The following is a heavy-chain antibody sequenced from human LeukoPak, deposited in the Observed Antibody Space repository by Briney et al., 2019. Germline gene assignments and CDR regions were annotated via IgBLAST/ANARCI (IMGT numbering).Heavy chain of an antibody. D-gene: IGHD5-18*01. J-gene: IGHJ4*02. CDR2: FDPEDGET. CDR1: GYTLTELS. CDR3: AVGALSYGLEGQSD. V-gene: IGHV1-24*01. Sequence: ASVKVSCKVSGYTLTELSMHWVQQAPGKGLEWMGGFDPEDGETIYAQKFQGRVTITTDESTSTAYMELSSLRSEDTAVYYCAVGALSYGLEGQSDWGQGTMVTVSS.